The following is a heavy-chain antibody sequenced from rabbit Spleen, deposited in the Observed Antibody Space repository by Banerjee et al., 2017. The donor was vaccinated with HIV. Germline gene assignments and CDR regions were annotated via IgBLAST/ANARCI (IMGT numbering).Heavy chain of an antibody. CDR2: IYAGSSDST. J-gene: IGHJ3*01. Sequence: EESGGDLVKPGASLTLTCTASGFSFSSSYYMCWVRQTPGKGLEWIACIYAGSSDSTAYASWAKGRFAISKTSSTTVPLQMTSLTAADTATYFCVREVAGRFGLWGQGTLVTVS. CDR1: GFSFSSSYY. CDR3: VREVAGRFGL. V-gene: IGHV1S40*01. D-gene: IGHD4-1*01.